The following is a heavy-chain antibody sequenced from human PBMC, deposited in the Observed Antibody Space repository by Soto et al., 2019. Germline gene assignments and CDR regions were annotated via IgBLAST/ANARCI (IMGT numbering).Heavy chain of an antibody. CDR3: ASQIYDILTGSDPPFDY. D-gene: IGHD3-9*01. J-gene: IGHJ4*02. Sequence: PLETLCLTWTVSGGSISSGGDYWILIRQHPGKGLERIGYIYYRGRTYYNPSLKSRVTISVDTSKNQFSLKLSSVTAADTAVYFCASQIYDILTGSDPPFDYWGQGTLVTVSS. CDR1: GGSISSGGDY. V-gene: IGHV4-31*02. CDR2: IYYRGRT.